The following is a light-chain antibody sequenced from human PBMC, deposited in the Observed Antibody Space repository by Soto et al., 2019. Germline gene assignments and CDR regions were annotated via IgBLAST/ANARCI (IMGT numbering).Light chain of an antibody. J-gene: IGKJ1*01. CDR3: QQYETFSGT. V-gene: IGKV1-5*01. CDR2: DAS. Sequence: DIHITMHPSTLSAYVGHAVTVTCRASQSVSGWLAWYQQKPGEAPKLLIYDASALPRGVPSRFSGSGSGTKFTLTIASLQPDDFATYYCQQYETFSGTFGPGTKVDIK. CDR1: QSVSGW.